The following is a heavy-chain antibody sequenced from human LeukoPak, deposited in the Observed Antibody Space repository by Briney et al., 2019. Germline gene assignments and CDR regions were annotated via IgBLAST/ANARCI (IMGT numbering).Heavy chain of an antibody. CDR1: GFTFSSYW. Sequence: GGSLRLSCAASGFTFSSYWMHWVRQAPGKGLVWVSRINSDGSSTNYADSVKGRFTISRDNAKNTLYLQMNSLRAEDTAVYYCARLYGSGSYYGSDFDYWGQGTLVTVSS. V-gene: IGHV3-74*01. CDR3: ARLYGSGSYYGSDFDY. D-gene: IGHD3-10*01. J-gene: IGHJ4*02. CDR2: INSDGSST.